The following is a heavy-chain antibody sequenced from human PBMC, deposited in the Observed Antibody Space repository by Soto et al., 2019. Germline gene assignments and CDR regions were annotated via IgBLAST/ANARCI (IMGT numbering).Heavy chain of an antibody. CDR2: ISGSGGST. J-gene: IGHJ4*02. D-gene: IGHD6-13*01. V-gene: IGHV3-23*01. Sequence: EVQLLESGGGLVQPGGSLRLSCAASGFTFSSYAMSCVRQAPGKGLEWVSAISGSGGSTYYADSVKGRFTNSRDNSKNTLNLQMNSLRAEDTAVYYCAKVAEIISSWYLFDYWGQGTLVTVSS. CDR3: AKVAEIISSWYLFDY. CDR1: GFTFSSYA.